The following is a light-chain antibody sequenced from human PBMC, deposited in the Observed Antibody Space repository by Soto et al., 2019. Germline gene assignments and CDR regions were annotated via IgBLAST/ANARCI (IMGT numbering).Light chain of an antibody. CDR2: DIF. CDR1: QGLSRW. V-gene: IGKV1-12*01. J-gene: IGKJ4*01. CDR3: QQGKSFPLT. Sequence: DIPMTQSPSSVSASVGDRISITCRASQGLSRWLAWYQQKPGKAPKLLIYDIFNLQSGVPSRFSGSGSGTEFSLTINSLQPEDFGTYYCQQGKSFPLTFGGGTKVEI.